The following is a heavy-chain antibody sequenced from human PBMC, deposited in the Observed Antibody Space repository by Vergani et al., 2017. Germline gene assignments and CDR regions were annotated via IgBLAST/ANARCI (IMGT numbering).Heavy chain of an antibody. V-gene: IGHV3-48*01. Sequence: EVQLLESGGGLLQPGGSLRLSCAASGFTFSSYSMNWVRQAPGKGLEWVSYISSSSSTIYYADSVKGRFTISRDNAKNSLYLQMNSLRAEDTAVYYCARGVKIAAPQHYYYYGMDVWGQGTTVTVSS. CDR3: ARGVKIAAPQHYYYYGMDV. J-gene: IGHJ6*02. CDR1: GFTFSSYS. CDR2: ISSSSSTI. D-gene: IGHD6-6*01.